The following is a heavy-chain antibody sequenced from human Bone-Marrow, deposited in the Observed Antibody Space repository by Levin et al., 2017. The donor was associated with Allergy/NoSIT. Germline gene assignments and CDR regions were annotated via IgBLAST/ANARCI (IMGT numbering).Heavy chain of an antibody. CDR2: IYYSGII. CDR1: GASISSGGYY. Sequence: SQTRSLTCTVSGASISSGGYYWSWIRQHPGKGLEWIGYIYYSGIIYYNPSLRPRVTISMDTSKNQFSLKLSSVTAADTGVYYCAREVAAAGTLIDLWGQGTLVAVSS. D-gene: IGHD6-13*01. J-gene: IGHJ5*02. CDR3: AREVAAAGTLIDL. V-gene: IGHV4-31*03.